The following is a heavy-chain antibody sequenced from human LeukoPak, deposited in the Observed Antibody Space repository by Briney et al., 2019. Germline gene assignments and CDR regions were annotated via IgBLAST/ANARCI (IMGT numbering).Heavy chain of an antibody. CDR2: ISSSSSYI. CDR1: GFTFSSYA. J-gene: IGHJ4*02. D-gene: IGHD2-21*02. CDR3: ARDRLLYLDY. Sequence: GGSLRLSCAASGFTFSSYAMSWVRQAPGKGLEWVSSISSSSSYIYYADSVKGRFAISRDNAKNSLYLQMNSLRAEDTAVYFCARDRLLYLDYWGQGTPVTVSS. V-gene: IGHV3-21*01.